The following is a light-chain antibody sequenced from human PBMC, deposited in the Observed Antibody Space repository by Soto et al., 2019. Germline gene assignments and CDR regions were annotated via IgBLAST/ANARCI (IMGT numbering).Light chain of an antibody. Sequence: EIVMTQSPATLSVSPVERATLSCRASQSVSSNLAWYQQKPGQAPSLLIYDISARATGIPTRFSGSGSGTEFTLTISSLQSEDFAVYYCQQYNDWPLTFGGGTKVEIK. CDR1: QSVSSN. CDR2: DIS. J-gene: IGKJ4*01. CDR3: QQYNDWPLT. V-gene: IGKV3D-15*01.